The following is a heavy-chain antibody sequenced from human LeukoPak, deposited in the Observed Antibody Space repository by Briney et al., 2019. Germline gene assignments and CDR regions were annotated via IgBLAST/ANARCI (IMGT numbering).Heavy chain of an antibody. D-gene: IGHD5-18*01. V-gene: IGHV1-2*02. J-gene: IGHJ4*02. CDR3: AREGSRDTKGDY. CDR2: INPNSGGT. CDR1: GYTFTGYY. Sequence: ASVKVSCKASGYTFTGYYMHWVRQAPGQGLEWMGWINPNSGGTNYAQKFQGRVTMTRDTSISTAYMELRSLRSDDTAVYYCAREGSRDTKGDYWGQGTLVTVSS.